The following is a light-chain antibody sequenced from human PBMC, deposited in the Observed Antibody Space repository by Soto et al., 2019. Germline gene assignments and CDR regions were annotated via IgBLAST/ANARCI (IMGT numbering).Light chain of an antibody. V-gene: IGKV3-20*01. CDR2: DAS. J-gene: IGKJ4*01. CDR1: QSVSSSY. Sequence: EIVLTQSPGTLSLSPGERATLSCRASQSVSSSYLAWSQQKPGQAPRLLIYDASSRPTGIPDRFSGSGSGTDFTLTISRLEPEDFAVYYCQQYGSSPLTFGGGTKVEIK. CDR3: QQYGSSPLT.